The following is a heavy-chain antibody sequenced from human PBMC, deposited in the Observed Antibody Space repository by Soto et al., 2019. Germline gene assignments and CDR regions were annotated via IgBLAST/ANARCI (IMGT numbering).Heavy chain of an antibody. Sequence: QVHLVESGGGVVQSGGSLRLSCLASGFDFSSHGMYWVRQAPGRGLEWVALISHEGSHKFYVDSLKGRFTISRDNSKHTLYLHMSSLRPEDTALYYCAKDFELPDGDYYHYGMDVWGQGTTVSVSS. J-gene: IGHJ6*02. CDR3: AKDFELPDGDYYHYGMDV. CDR1: GFDFSSHG. CDR2: ISHEGSHK. V-gene: IGHV3-30*18. D-gene: IGHD1-7*01.